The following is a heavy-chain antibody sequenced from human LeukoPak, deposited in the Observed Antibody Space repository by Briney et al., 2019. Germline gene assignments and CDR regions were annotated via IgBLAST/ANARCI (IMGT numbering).Heavy chain of an antibody. CDR3: ARRRLGGYWNSKEGAWFDP. CDR2: INHSGST. CDR1: GGPFSGYY. J-gene: IGHJ5*02. Sequence: PSETLSLTCAVYGGPFSGYYWSWIRQPPEKGLEWIGEINHSGSTNYNPSLKSRVTISVDTSKNQFSLKLSSVTAADTAVYYCARRRLGGYWNSKEGAWFDPWGQGTLVTVSP. D-gene: IGHD1-7*01. V-gene: IGHV4-34*01.